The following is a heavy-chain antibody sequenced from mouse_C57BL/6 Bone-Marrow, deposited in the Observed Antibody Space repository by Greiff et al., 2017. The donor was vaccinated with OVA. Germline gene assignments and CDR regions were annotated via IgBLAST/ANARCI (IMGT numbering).Heavy chain of an antibody. J-gene: IGHJ3*01. CDR3: AREGYYYGSSSWFAY. V-gene: IGHV1-75*01. CDR1: GYTFTDYY. Sequence: QVQLKESGPELVKPGASVKISCKASGYTFTDYYINWVKQRPGQGLEWIGWIFPGSGSTYYNEKFKGKATLTVDKSSSTAYMLLSSLTSEDSAVYFCAREGYYYGSSSWFAYWGQGTLVTVSA. D-gene: IGHD1-1*01. CDR2: IFPGSGST.